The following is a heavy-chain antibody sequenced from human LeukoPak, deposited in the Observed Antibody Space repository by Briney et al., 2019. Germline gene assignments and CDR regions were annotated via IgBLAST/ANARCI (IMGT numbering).Heavy chain of an antibody. V-gene: IGHV3-23*01. Sequence: GGSLRLSCAASGFTFSSYAMSWVRQAPGKGLEWVSGISGSGDSTYYAVSVKGRFTISRDSSKSTLFLQMNSLRADDTAVYYCARVPLTWLVRDYYYMDVWGEGATVTVSS. CDR2: ISGSGDST. J-gene: IGHJ6*03. D-gene: IGHD2-21*01. CDR3: ARVPLTWLVRDYYYMDV. CDR1: GFTFSSYA.